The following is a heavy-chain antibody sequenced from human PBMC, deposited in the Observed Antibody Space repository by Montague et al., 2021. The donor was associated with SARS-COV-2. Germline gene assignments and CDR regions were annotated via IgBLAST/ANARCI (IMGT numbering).Heavy chain of an antibody. D-gene: IGHD2/OR15-2a*01. J-gene: IGHJ4*01. Sequence: SDTLSLTRTVSGASMSGYHWSWIRQPAGKALEWIGRIYSNGDTTXNPSLKSRLTMSVDTSERQFSLKMTSVSAADTAIYYCARGSEYYYHPFDYWGHGNLVTVSS. CDR1: GASMSGYH. CDR2: IYSNGDT. V-gene: IGHV4-4*07. CDR3: ARGSEYYYHPFDY.